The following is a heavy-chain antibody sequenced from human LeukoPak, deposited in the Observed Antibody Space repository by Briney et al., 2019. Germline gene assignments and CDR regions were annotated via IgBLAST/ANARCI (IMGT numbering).Heavy chain of an antibody. V-gene: IGHV4-4*07. CDR3: ARNYYDSSGYKYAFDY. Sequence: PSETLSLTCTVSGGSISSYYWSWIRQPPGKGLERIGRIYTSGSTNYNPSLKSRVTMSVDMSKNQFSLKLSSVTAADTAVYYCARNYYDSSGYKYAFDYWGQGTLVTVSS. J-gene: IGHJ4*02. CDR1: GGSISSYY. CDR2: IYTSGST. D-gene: IGHD3-22*01.